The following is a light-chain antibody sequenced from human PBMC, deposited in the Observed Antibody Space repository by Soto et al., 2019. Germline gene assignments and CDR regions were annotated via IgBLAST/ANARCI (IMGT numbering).Light chain of an antibody. CDR3: QQSYSTPRT. CDR2: AAS. V-gene: IGKV1-39*01. CDR1: QSISSY. Sequence: DIQITQSPSSLSASVGDRVTITSRPSQSISSYLNWYQQKPGKAPKLLIHAASSLQSGVPSRFSGSGSGTDFTLTISSLQHEDFATYYCQQSYSTPRTFGQGTKVDIK. J-gene: IGKJ1*01.